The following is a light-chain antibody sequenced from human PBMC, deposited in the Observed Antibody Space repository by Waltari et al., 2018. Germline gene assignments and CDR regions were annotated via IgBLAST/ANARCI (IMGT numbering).Light chain of an antibody. V-gene: IGKV1-5*03. J-gene: IGKJ1*01. CDR2: NAS. Sequence: DIQMTQSPATLSASVGDRVTLTCRASQGIGSWLAWYQQRPGKAPKILIDNASSVQSGVPSRFRGSGSETEFTLTISSLQPEDFATYYCQQYYSYWTFGQGTRVEMK. CDR1: QGIGSW. CDR3: QQYYSYWT.